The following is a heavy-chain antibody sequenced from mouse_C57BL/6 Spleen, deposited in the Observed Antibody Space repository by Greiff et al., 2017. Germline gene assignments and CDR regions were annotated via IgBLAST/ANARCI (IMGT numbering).Heavy chain of an antibody. D-gene: IGHD4-1*01. J-gene: IGHJ1*03. Sequence: EVNVVESGGDLVKPGGSLKLSCAASGFTFSSYGMSWVRQTPDKRLEWVATISRGGGYTNYPDRVKGRFTITRDNAKNSLILHMSSLKAEDTAMYCCASAWDVGYFDVWGTGTTVTVSS. CDR2: ISRGGGYT. CDR3: ASAWDVGYFDV. V-gene: IGHV5-6*01. CDR1: GFTFSSYG.